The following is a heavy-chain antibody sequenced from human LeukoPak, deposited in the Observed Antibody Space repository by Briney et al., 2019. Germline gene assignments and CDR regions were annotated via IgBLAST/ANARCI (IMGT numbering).Heavy chain of an antibody. Sequence: ASVKVSCKASGGTFSSYAISWVRQAPGQGLEWMGRINPNSGGTNYAQKFHGRVTMTRDTSISTAYMELSRLRSDDTAVYYCAREYANSIGWYTFDYWGQGTLVTVSS. CDR2: INPNSGGT. V-gene: IGHV1-2*06. D-gene: IGHD6-19*01. CDR1: GGTFSSYA. CDR3: AREYANSIGWYTFDY. J-gene: IGHJ4*02.